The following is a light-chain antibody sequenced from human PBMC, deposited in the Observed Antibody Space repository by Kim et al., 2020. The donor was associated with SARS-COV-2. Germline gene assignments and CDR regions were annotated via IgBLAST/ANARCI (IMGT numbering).Light chain of an antibody. CDR3: QHRT. Sequence: PSTLSASVGDRVTITCRASQSISSWLAWYQQKPGKAPKLLIYKASSLESGVPSRFSGSGSGTEFTLTINSLQPDDFATYYCQHRTFGQGTKVDIK. J-gene: IGKJ1*01. V-gene: IGKV1-5*03. CDR2: KAS. CDR1: QSISSW.